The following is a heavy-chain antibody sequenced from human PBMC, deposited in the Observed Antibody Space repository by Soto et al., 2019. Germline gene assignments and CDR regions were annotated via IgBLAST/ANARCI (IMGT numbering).Heavy chain of an antibody. J-gene: IGHJ4*02. CDR3: AKAPIGYCSGGSCYPLDY. D-gene: IGHD2-15*01. V-gene: IGHV3-23*01. CDR2: ISGSGSIT. CDR1: GFTFSSYA. Sequence: EVQVLESGGGLVQPGGSLRLSCAASGFTFSSYAMSWVRQAPGKGLEWVSGISGSGSITYHADSVKGRFTISRDNSKNTLYLQMNSLRDEDTAVYYCAKAPIGYCSGGSCYPLDYWSQGTLVTVSS.